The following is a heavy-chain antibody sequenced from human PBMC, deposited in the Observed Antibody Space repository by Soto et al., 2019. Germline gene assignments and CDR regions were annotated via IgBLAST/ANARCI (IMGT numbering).Heavy chain of an antibody. CDR1: GFPFNSYG. Sequence: GGSRRLSCAASGFPFNSYGMHRVREAPGKGLEWVAVIWYDGSKKYYADSVKGRFSISRDNSKNILYLEMNSLTGEDTAVYYCARARGEAAAGYFDCWGQGTQVTVSS. V-gene: IGHV3-33*01. D-gene: IGHD6-25*01. J-gene: IGHJ4*02. CDR2: IWYDGSKK. CDR3: ARARGEAAAGYFDC.